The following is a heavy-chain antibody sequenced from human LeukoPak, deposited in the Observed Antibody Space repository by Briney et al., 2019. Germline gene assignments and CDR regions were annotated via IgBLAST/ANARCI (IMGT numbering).Heavy chain of an antibody. CDR3: AKALRHCSGGSCYSAVDY. CDR2: ISGSGGST. D-gene: IGHD2-15*01. V-gene: IGHV3-23*01. Sequence: PGGSLRLSCAASGFTFSSYAMSWVRQAPGKGLEWVSAISGSGGSTYYADSVKGRFTISRDNSKTTLYLQMNSLRAEDTAVYYCAKALRHCSGGSCYSAVDYWGKGTLVTVSS. CDR1: GFTFSSYA. J-gene: IGHJ4*02.